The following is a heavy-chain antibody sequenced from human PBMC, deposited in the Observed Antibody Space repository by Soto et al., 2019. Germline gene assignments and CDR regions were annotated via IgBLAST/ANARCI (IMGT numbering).Heavy chain of an antibody. D-gene: IGHD6-19*01. CDR3: AIQHPLDSSAWYN. V-gene: IGHV5-10-1*04. CDR1: GYSFTSYW. CDR2: IDPSDSYT. J-gene: IGHJ4*02. Sequence: GESLQISCKGSGYSFTSYWISWVREMPGKGLEWMGRIDPSDSYTNYSPSFQGQVTFSVDKSINTAYLHWTSLKASDTAMYYCAIQHPLDSSAWYNWGQGTLVTVS.